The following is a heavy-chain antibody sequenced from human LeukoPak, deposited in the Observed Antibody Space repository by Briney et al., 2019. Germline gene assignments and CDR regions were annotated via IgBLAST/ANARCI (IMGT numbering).Heavy chain of an antibody. CDR2: INPSGGST. V-gene: IGHV1-46*01. CDR1: GYTLTELS. D-gene: IGHD1-26*01. J-gene: IGHJ4*02. Sequence: ASVKVSCKVSGYTLTELSMHWVRQAPGQGLEWMGIINPSGGSTSYARKFQGRVTMTRDTSTSTVYMELSSLRSEDTAVYYCARGVARWELLSVFDYWGQGTLVIVSS. CDR3: ARGVARWELLSVFDY.